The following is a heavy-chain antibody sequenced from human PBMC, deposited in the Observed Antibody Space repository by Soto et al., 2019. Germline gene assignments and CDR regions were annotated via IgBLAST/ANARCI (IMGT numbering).Heavy chain of an antibody. Sequence: LGESLKISCQVSGNDFGMHWIGWVRQTPGRGLEWVGFIYPGDSETRYSPSFEGHVTISADRSSKTAYLQWRGLKASDTATYYCARHRRAIVATTDPLDIWGQGTKVTVSS. CDR2: IYPGDSET. V-gene: IGHV5-51*01. CDR1: GNDFGMHW. CDR3: ARHRRAIVATTDPLDI. D-gene: IGHD1-26*01. J-gene: IGHJ3*02.